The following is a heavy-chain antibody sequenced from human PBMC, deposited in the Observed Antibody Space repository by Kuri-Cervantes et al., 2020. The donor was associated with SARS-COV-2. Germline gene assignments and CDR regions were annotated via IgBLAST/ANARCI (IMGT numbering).Heavy chain of an antibody. CDR1: GFTFNTCA. Sequence: GGSLRLSCAASGFTFNTCAMHWVRQAPGKGLEWVAMVLSDGTNQSYADSVKGRFTISRDNSKNTLHLQIISLRTEDTGVFYCARARVGVFDFWGQGALVTVSS. CDR3: ARARVGVFDF. V-gene: IGHV3-30*04. J-gene: IGHJ4*02. CDR2: VLSDGTNQ. D-gene: IGHD2-21*01.